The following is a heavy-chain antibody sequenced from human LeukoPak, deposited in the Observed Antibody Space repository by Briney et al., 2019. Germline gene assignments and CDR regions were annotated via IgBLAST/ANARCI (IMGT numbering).Heavy chain of an antibody. CDR3: ARSTLGAYY. CDR2: IYYSGST. J-gene: IGHJ4*02. V-gene: IGHV4-59*12. CDR1: GGSISSYY. Sequence: PSETLSLTCTVSGGSISSYYWSWIRQPPGKGLEWIGYIYYSGSTYYNPSLKSRVTISVDTSKNQFSLKLSSVTAADTAVYYCARSTLGAYYWGQGTLVTVSS.